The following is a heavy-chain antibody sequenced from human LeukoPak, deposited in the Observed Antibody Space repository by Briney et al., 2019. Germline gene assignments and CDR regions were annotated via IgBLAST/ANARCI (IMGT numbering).Heavy chain of an antibody. CDR1: GFTFSTYW. D-gene: IGHD1-26*01. J-gene: IGHJ4*02. V-gene: IGHV3-74*01. CDR2: INSDGSST. Sequence: PGGSLRLSCAASGFTFSTYWMHRVRQAPGKGLVWVSRINSDGSSTSYAGSVKGRFTISRDNAKNTLYLQMNSLRAEDTAVYYCARESSVGAHKAFDYWGQGTLVTVSS. CDR3: ARESSVGAHKAFDY.